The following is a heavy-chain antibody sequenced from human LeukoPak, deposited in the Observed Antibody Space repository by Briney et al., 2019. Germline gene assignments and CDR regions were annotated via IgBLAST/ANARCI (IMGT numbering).Heavy chain of an antibody. V-gene: IGHV4-34*01. CDR1: GGSFSGYY. CDR2: AYYSGTT. CDR3: ARHSSSAWYYYFDY. J-gene: IGHJ4*02. Sequence: SETLSPTCAVYGGSFSGYYWSWIRQPPGKGLEWIGGAYYSGTTYYSPSLKSRVTISVDTSRNHFSLNLNSVTAADTAVYYCARHSSSAWYYYFDYWGQGSFVTVSS. D-gene: IGHD6-19*01.